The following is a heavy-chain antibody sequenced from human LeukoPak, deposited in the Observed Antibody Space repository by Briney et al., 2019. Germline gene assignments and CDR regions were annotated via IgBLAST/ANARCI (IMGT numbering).Heavy chain of an antibody. Sequence: GGSLRLSCAASGFTFSSYGMHWVRQAPGKGLEWVAVIWYDGSNKYYADSVKGRFTISRDNSKNTLYLQMNSLRAEDTAVYYCAREAGYYDSSGYLTSYFDYWGQGTLVTVSS. CDR2: IWYDGSNK. CDR3: AREAGYYDSSGYLTSYFDY. V-gene: IGHV3-33*01. J-gene: IGHJ4*02. CDR1: GFTFSSYG. D-gene: IGHD3-22*01.